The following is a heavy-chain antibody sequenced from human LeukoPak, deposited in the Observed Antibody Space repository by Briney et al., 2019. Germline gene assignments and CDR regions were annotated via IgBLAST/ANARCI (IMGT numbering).Heavy chain of an antibody. CDR3: AKDGLPPRIATPNARSSYYSYYMDV. Sequence: PGGSLRLSCAASGFTFDDYAMHWVRQAPGKGLEWVSLINWDGGSTYYAGSVKGRFTISRDNSKNSLYLQMNSLRPEDTALYYCAKDGLPPRIATPNARSSYYSYYMDVWGKGTTVTVSS. CDR2: INWDGGST. D-gene: IGHD6-13*01. V-gene: IGHV3-43D*03. CDR1: GFTFDDYA. J-gene: IGHJ6*03.